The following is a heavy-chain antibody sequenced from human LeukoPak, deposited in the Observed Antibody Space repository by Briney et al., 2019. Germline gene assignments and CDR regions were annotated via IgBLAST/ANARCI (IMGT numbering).Heavy chain of an antibody. J-gene: IGHJ6*03. CDR2: LDSSGST. D-gene: IGHD4-23*01. Sequence: PSETLSLTCTVSGGSISSRSDYWGWIRQTPGKGLEWIGNLDSSGSTYYNPSLKSRVTVSVGTSKNQFSLNLRSVTAADTAIYFCSRSHDYGGLYFYYYMDVWGKGTTVTVSS. CDR1: GGSISSRSDY. V-gene: IGHV4-39*01. CDR3: SRSHDYGGLYFYYYMDV.